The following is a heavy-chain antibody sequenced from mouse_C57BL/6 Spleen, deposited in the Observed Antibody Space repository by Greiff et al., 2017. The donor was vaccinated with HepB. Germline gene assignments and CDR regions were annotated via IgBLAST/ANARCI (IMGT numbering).Heavy chain of an antibody. D-gene: IGHD2-4*01. J-gene: IGHJ2*01. CDR1: GYTFTSYW. CDR3: AVLRRGY. Sequence: QVQLQQPGAELVKPGASVKLSCKASGYTFTSYWMQWVKQRPGQGLEWIGEIDPSDSYTNYNQKFKGKATLTVDTSSSTAYMQLSSPTSEDSAVYYCAVLRRGYWGQGTTLTVSS. V-gene: IGHV1-50*01. CDR2: IDPSDSYT.